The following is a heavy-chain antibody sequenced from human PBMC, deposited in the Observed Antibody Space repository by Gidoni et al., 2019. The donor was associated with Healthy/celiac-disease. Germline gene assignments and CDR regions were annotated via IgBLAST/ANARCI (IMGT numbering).Heavy chain of an antibody. CDR3: ANNYDSSGAVDY. D-gene: IGHD3-22*01. Sequence: QLQLQESGPGLVKPLASLSLTCTVPGGSISSSSYYWGWIRQPPGKGLEWIGSIYYSGSTYYNPSLKSRVTISVDTSKNQFSLKLSSVTAADTAVYYCANNYDSSGAVDYWGQGTLVTVSS. J-gene: IGHJ4*02. CDR2: IYYSGST. V-gene: IGHV4-39*01. CDR1: GGSISSSSYY.